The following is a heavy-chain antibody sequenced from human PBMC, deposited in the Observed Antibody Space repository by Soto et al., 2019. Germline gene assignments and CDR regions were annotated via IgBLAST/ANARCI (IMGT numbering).Heavy chain of an antibody. D-gene: IGHD3-9*01. Sequence: ASVKVSCKASGYTFTSYGISWVRQAPGQGLEWMGWISAYNGNTNYAQRLQGRVTMTTDTSTSTAYMELRSLRSDDTAVYYCARDNYDIPLKPDYWAREPWSPSPQ. V-gene: IGHV1-18*01. J-gene: IGHJ4*02. CDR1: GYTFTSYG. CDR2: ISAYNGNT. CDR3: ARDNYDIPLKPDY.